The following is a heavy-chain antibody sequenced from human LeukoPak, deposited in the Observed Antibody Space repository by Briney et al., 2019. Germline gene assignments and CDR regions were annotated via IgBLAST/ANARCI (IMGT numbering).Heavy chain of an antibody. CDR3: ARGLIRGYMARGVIIDY. D-gene: IGHD3-10*01. CDR1: GGSFSGYY. CDR2: INHSGST. J-gene: IGHJ4*02. V-gene: IGHV4-34*01. Sequence: PSETLSLTCAVYGGSFSGYYWSWIRQPPGKGLEWIGEINHSGSTNYNPSLKSRVTISVDTSKNQFSLKLSSVTAADTAVYYCARGLIRGYMARGVIIDYWGQGTLVTVSS.